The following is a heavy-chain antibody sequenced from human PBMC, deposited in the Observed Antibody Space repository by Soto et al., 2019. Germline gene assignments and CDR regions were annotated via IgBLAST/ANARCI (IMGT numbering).Heavy chain of an antibody. CDR3: ARNTIFGVVIPAGDYGMDV. CDR1: GGIFSSYA. CDR2: IIPIFGTA. J-gene: IGHJ6*02. D-gene: IGHD3-3*01. Sequence: ASVKVSCKASGGIFSSYAISWVRQAPGQGLEWMGGIIPIFGTANYAQKFQGRVTITADESTSTAYMELSSLRSEDTAVYYCARNTIFGVVIPAGDYGMDVWGQGTTVTVSS. V-gene: IGHV1-69*13.